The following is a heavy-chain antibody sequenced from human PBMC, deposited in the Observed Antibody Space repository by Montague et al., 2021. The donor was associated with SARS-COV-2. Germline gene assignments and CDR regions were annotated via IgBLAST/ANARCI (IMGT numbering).Heavy chain of an antibody. CDR3: AKDLFCSGGDCYFYGMDL. CDR1: GFTFSTYA. J-gene: IGHJ6*02. Sequence: SLRLSCAASGFTFSTYAMSWVRRAPGKGLECVSAISGSGDKTYYADSVKGRFTISRDNSKNTVSLQMNSLRVEDTAVYYCAKDLFCSGGDCYFYGMDLWGQGTTVTVSS. V-gene: IGHV3-23*01. D-gene: IGHD2-15*01. CDR2: ISGSGDKT.